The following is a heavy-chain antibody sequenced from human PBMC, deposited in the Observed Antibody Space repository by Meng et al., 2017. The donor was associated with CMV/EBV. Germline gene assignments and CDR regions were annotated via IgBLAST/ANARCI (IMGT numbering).Heavy chain of an antibody. CDR2: ISSSSSTI. CDR3: AREGRVGATTGDY. J-gene: IGHJ4*02. D-gene: IGHD1-26*01. V-gene: IGHV3-48*04. Sequence: GGSLRLSCAASGFTFSSYSMNWVRQAPGKGLEWVSYISSSSSTIYYADSVKGRFTISRDNAKNSLYLQMNSLRAEDTAVYYCAREGRVGATTGDYWGQGTLVTVSS. CDR1: GFTFSSYS.